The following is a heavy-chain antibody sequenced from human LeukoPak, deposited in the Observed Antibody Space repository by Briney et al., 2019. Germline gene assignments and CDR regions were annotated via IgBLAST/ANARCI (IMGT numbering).Heavy chain of an antibody. CDR1: GGSFSGYY. Sequence: PSETLSLTCAVYGGSFSGYYWSWIRQPPAKGLEWIGEINHSGSTNYNPSLNSRVTISVDTSKNQFSLKLSSVTAADTAVYYCARVLGYQRGAWFDPWGQGTLVTVSS. D-gene: IGHD2-2*01. J-gene: IGHJ5*02. CDR2: INHSGST. CDR3: ARVLGYQRGAWFDP. V-gene: IGHV4-34*01.